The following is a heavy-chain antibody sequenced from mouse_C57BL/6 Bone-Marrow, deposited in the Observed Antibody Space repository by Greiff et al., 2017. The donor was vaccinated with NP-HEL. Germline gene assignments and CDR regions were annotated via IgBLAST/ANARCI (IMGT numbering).Heavy chain of an antibody. CDR1: GYTFTSYW. CDR3: TIDYYGSSCFDY. CDR2: IYPGNSDT. V-gene: IGHV1-5*01. J-gene: IGHJ2*01. D-gene: IGHD1-1*01. Sequence: VQLQQSGTVLARPGASVKMSCKTSGYTFTSYWMHWVKQRPGQGLEWIGAIYPGNSDTSYNQKFKGKAKLTAVTSASTAYMELSSLTNEDSAVYYCTIDYYGSSCFDYWGQGTTLTVSS.